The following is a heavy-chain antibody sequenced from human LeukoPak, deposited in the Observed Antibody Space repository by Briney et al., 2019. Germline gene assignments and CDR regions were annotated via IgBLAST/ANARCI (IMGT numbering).Heavy chain of an antibody. J-gene: IGHJ4*02. D-gene: IGHD1-1*01. CDR2: VSDDGRGK. CDR1: AYAFTNCS. Sequence: KLSFNASAYAFTNCSLHWIRDAPGKGLDWVAYVSDDGRGKYYADSVKGRFTISRDSSKNTLDLKMNSLKPEDTAVYYRSRNNTGKYTTDNWGEGTLVSVSS. CDR3: SRNNTGKYTTDN. V-gene: IGHV3-30-3*01.